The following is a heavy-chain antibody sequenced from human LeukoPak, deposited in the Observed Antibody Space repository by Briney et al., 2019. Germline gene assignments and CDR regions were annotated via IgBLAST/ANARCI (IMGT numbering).Heavy chain of an antibody. CDR2: ISYDGSRK. J-gene: IGHJ4*02. D-gene: IGHD3-22*01. CDR1: GFTFSSYA. Sequence: PGGSLRLSCAASGFTFSSYAMHWVRQAPGKGLEWVAVISYDGSRKYYADSVKGRFTISRDNSKNTLYLQMNSLRAEDTAVYYCARAILVVITEIDYWGQGTLVTVS. CDR3: ARAILVVITEIDY. V-gene: IGHV3-30-3*01.